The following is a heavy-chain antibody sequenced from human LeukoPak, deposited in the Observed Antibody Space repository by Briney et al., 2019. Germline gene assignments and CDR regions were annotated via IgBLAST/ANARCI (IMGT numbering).Heavy chain of an antibody. J-gene: IGHJ4*02. Sequence: PSGTLSLTCTVSGGSISSYYWSWIRQPPGKGLEWIGYIYYSGSTNYNPSLKSRVTISVDTSKNQFSLKLSSVTAADTAVYYCATGGDSSGYYYFDYWGQGTLVTVSS. V-gene: IGHV4-59*08. D-gene: IGHD3-22*01. CDR3: ATGGDSSGYYYFDY. CDR1: GGSISSYY. CDR2: IYYSGST.